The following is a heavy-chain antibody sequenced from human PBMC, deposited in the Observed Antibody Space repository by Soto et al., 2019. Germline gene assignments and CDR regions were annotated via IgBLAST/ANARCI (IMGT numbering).Heavy chain of an antibody. V-gene: IGHV3-23*01. CDR1: GFTFSNYA. D-gene: IGHD6-13*01. Sequence: HPGGSLRLSCAASGFTFSNYAVTWVRQAPGKGLELVSTISGSGGSTYYADSVKGRFTISRDNSKNTLYLQMNSLRFEDTAVYYCAKDQGSSWYEIDYWGQGTLVTVSS. CDR3: AKDQGSSWYEIDY. CDR2: ISGSGGST. J-gene: IGHJ4*02.